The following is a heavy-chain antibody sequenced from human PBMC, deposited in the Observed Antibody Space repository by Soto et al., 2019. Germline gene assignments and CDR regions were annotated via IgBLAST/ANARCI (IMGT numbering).Heavy chain of an antibody. J-gene: IGHJ4*02. V-gene: IGHV3-11*06. CDR1: GFTFSDYY. D-gene: IGHD2-15*01. Sequence: PGGSLRLSCAASGFTFSDYYMSWIRQAPGKGLEWVSYISSSSSYTNYADSVKGRFTISRDNAKNSLYLQMNSLRAEDTAVYYCARARGYCSGGSCYRTLDYWGQGTLVTVSS. CDR2: ISSSSSYT. CDR3: ARARGYCSGGSCYRTLDY.